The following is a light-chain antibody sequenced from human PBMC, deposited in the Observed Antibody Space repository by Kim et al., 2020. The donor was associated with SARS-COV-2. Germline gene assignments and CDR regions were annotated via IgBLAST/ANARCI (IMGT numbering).Light chain of an antibody. CDR1: QSISSW. V-gene: IGKV1-5*01. CDR2: HAS. CDR3: QQYNSYPYT. J-gene: IGKJ2*01. Sequence: AAVGDRVTITCRASQSISSWLAWYQQKPGKAPKLLIYHASSLESGVPSRFSGSGSGTEFTLTISSLQPDDFATYYCQQYNSYPYTFGQGTKVDIK.